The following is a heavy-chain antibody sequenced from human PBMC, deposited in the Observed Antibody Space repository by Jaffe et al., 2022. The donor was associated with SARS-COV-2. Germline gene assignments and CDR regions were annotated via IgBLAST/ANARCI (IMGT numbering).Heavy chain of an antibody. J-gene: IGHJ6*03. CDR1: GGSVSSGSYF. CDR2: IYYSGST. V-gene: IGHV4-61*01. D-gene: IGHD3-10*01. Sequence: QVQLQESGPGLVKPSETLSLTCTVSGGSVSSGSYFWSWLRQPPGKGLEWIGYIYYSGSTNYNPSLKSRVTMSIDTSKNQFSLILTSVTAADTAVYYCARDGEDYDSGGSRGYFYYMDVWGNGTTVTVSS. CDR3: ARDGEDYDSGGSRGYFYYMDV.